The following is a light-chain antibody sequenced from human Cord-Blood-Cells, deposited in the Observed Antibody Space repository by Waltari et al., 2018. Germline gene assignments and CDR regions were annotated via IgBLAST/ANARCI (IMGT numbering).Light chain of an antibody. V-gene: IGLV2-14*01. J-gene: IGLJ1*01. CDR1: SSDVGGYNY. CDR2: EVR. CDR3: SSYTSSSTV. Sequence: SALPQPASVSGSPGPQFTIPCNGTSSDVGGYNYVSWYQQHPGKAPKLMFYEVRNRPSGVSNRFSGSKSVNTASLTIAGLQAEDEADYYCSSYTSSSTVFGTGTKVTVL.